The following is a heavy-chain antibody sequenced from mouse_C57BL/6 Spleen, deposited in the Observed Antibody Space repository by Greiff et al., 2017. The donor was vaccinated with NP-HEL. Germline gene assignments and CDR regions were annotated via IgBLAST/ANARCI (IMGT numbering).Heavy chain of an antibody. J-gene: IGHJ2*01. CDR3: ARRYYGSSYYFDY. V-gene: IGHV1-18*01. Sequence: EVQLQQSGPELVKPGASVKIPCKASGYTFTDYNMDWVKQSHGKSLEWIGDINPNNGGTIYNQKFKGKATLTVDKSSSTAYMELRSLTSEDTAVYYCARRYYGSSYYFDYWGQSTTLTVSS. CDR2: INPNNGGT. CDR1: GYTFTDYN. D-gene: IGHD1-1*01.